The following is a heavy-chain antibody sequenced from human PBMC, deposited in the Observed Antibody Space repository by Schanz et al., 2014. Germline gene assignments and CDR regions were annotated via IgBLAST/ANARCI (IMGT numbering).Heavy chain of an antibody. V-gene: IGHV4-4*07. Sequence: QVQLQESGPGLVKPSETLSLTCTVSGGSMSSFYWNWIRQPAGKGLEWIGRISTSGSTNYNPSLRSRVSRSIGTSKTPFSLRLSSLTAADTAVYYCATWRGDDSGGHGQFDYWGQGALVTVSS. CDR1: GGSMSSFY. D-gene: IGHD3-22*01. CDR2: ISTSGST. J-gene: IGHJ4*02. CDR3: ATWRGDDSGGHGQFDY.